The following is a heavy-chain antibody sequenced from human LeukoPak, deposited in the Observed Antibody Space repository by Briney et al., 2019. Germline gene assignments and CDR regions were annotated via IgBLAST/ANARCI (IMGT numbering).Heavy chain of an antibody. V-gene: IGHV1-2*02. CDR2: IDTNSGAT. CDR1: GYTFSAYY. D-gene: IGHD2-15*01. J-gene: IGHJ4*02. Sequence: GASVKVSCKASGYTFSAYYMHWVRQAPGQGLDWMGWIDTNSGATKYAQKFQGRLTITRDTSIGTAYMELSTLISADTAVYYCASEAFCVGGSCQLHRVASWGPGTLVTASS. CDR3: ASEAFCVGGSCQLHRVAS.